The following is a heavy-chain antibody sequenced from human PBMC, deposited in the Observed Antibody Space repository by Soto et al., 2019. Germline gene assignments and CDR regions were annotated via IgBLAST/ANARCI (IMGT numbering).Heavy chain of an antibody. V-gene: IGHV3-13*04. Sequence: GGSLRLSCAASGFIFSSYDMHWVRQATGKGLEWVSAIGTAGDTYYPGSVKGRFTISRENAKNSLYLQMNSLRAGDTAVCYCARLGRDGFFDYWGQGTLVTVSS. CDR1: GFIFSSYD. CDR2: IGTAGDT. CDR3: ARLGRDGFFDY. D-gene: IGHD2-15*01. J-gene: IGHJ4*02.